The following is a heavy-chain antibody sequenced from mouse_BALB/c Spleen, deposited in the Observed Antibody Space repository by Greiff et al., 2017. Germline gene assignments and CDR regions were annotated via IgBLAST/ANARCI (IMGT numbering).Heavy chain of an antibody. CDR1: GYSITSDYA. V-gene: IGHV3-2*02. Sequence: DVKLQESGPGLVKPSQSLSLTCTVTGYSITSDYAWNWIRQFPGNKLEWMGYISYSGSTSYNPSLKSRISITRDTSKNQFFLQLNSVTTEDTATYYCARMPLDYYAMDYWGQGTSVTVSS. CDR2: ISYSGST. J-gene: IGHJ4*01. CDR3: ARMPLDYYAMDY. D-gene: IGHD6-1*01.